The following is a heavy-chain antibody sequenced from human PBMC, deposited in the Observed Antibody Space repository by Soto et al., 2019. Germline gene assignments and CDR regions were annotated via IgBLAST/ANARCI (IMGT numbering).Heavy chain of an antibody. J-gene: IGHJ4*02. D-gene: IGHD3-3*01. CDR2: ISGGGGTT. CDR3: SRGGYGVVNDY. CDR1: GFTFSSYA. Sequence: EVQLLESGGDLAQPGGSLRLSCAASGFTFSSYAMTWVRQAPGKGLEWVSGISGGGGTTYYSDSVKGRFTISRDNSKNKLYLQMNSLRAEDTAVYYCSRGGYGVVNDYWGQGTLVTVSS. V-gene: IGHV3-23*01.